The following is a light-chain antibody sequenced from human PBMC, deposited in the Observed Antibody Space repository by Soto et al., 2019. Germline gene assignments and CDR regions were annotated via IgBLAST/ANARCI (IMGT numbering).Light chain of an antibody. CDR1: QSISSW. J-gene: IGKJ1*01. Sequence: DIRMTQSPSTLSASVGDRVTITCRASQSISSWLAWYQQKPGKAPKLLIYDVSSLESGVPSRLSGSGSGTEFSLTISSLQPDDSATYYCQQYNNFWTFGHGTKVDIK. V-gene: IGKV1-5*01. CDR3: QQYNNFWT. CDR2: DVS.